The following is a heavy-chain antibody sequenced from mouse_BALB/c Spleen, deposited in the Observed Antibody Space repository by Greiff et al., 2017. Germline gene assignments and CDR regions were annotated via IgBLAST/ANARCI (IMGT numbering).Heavy chain of an antibody. J-gene: IGHJ2*01. CDR1: GFTFSSFG. CDR2: ISSGSSTI. CDR3: ARDGYYGSSPYY. V-gene: IGHV5-17*02. D-gene: IGHD1-1*01. Sequence: EVQGVESGGGLVQPGGSRKLSCAASGFTFSSFGMHWVRQAPEKGLEWVAYISSGSSTIYYADTVKGRFTISRDNPKNTLFLQMTSLRSEDTAMYYCARDGYYGSSPYYWGQGTTLTVSS.